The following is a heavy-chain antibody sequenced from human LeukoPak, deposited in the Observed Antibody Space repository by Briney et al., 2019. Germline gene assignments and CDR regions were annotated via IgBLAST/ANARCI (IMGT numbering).Heavy chain of an antibody. V-gene: IGHV3-30*02. Sequence: GGSLRLSCAASGFTFSSYGMHWVRQAPGKGLEWVAFIRYDGSNKYHVDSVKGRFTISRDNSKNTLYLQMNSLRLEDTAVYYCAKDHSSWRRSPTDRPWDDYWGQGSLVTVSS. J-gene: IGHJ4*02. CDR1: GFTFSSYG. D-gene: IGHD2/OR15-2a*01. CDR2: IRYDGSNK. CDR3: AKDHSSWRRSPTDRPWDDY.